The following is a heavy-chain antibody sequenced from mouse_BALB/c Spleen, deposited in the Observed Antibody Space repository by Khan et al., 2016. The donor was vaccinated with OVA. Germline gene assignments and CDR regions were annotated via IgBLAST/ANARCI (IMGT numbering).Heavy chain of an antibody. CDR3: ARRTTMKDDNVMDY. Sequence: VELVESGGGLVQPGGSLKLSCVVSGFTFSSYTMSWVRQTPEKRLQWVAFINHGGGGTYYPDTVKGRFTISRDNAKHTLYLQMSSRKTEDAAVYYCARRTTMKDDNVMDYWGQGTSVTVSS. J-gene: IGHJ4*01. V-gene: IGHV5-12-2*01. CDR1: GFTFSSYT. CDR2: INHGGGGT. D-gene: IGHD2-4*01.